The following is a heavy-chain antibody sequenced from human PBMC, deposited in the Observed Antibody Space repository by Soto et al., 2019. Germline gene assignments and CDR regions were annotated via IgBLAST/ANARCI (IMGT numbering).Heavy chain of an antibody. Sequence: SETLSLTCTVSGGSISSSSYYWGWIRQPPGKGLEWIGSIYYSGSTYYNPSLKSRVTISVDTSKNQFSLKLSSVTAADTAVYYCARQPIVLRAHDYWGQGTLVTVSS. CDR2: IYYSGST. D-gene: IGHD3-16*02. J-gene: IGHJ4*02. CDR3: ARQPIVLRAHDY. CDR1: GGSISSSSYY. V-gene: IGHV4-39*07.